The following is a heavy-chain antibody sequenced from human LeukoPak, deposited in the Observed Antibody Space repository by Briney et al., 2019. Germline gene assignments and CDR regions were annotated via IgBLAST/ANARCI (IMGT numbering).Heavy chain of an antibody. Sequence: SQTLSLTCTVSGGSISSGSYYWSWIRQPAGKGLEWIGRIYTSGSTNYNPSLKSRVTISVNTSKNQFSLKLSSVTAADTAVYCCARAISSSWFDPWGQGTLVTVSS. CDR3: ARAISSSWFDP. D-gene: IGHD6-13*01. CDR1: GGSISSGSYY. J-gene: IGHJ5*02. CDR2: IYTSGST. V-gene: IGHV4-61*02.